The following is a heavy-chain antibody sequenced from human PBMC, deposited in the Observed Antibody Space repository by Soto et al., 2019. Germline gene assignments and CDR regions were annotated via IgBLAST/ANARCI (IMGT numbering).Heavy chain of an antibody. CDR1: GYTFTSYG. Sequence: QVQLVQSGAEVKKPGASVKVSCKASGYTFTSYGISWVRQAPGQGLEWMGWISAYNGNTNYAQKIQGRVTMTTDTATSRAYMALRSARSDDTAVYYCARDGRYSGSYGGYYFDYWGQGTLVTVSS. J-gene: IGHJ4*02. CDR2: ISAYNGNT. V-gene: IGHV1-18*01. CDR3: ARDGRYSGSYGGYYFDY. D-gene: IGHD1-26*01.